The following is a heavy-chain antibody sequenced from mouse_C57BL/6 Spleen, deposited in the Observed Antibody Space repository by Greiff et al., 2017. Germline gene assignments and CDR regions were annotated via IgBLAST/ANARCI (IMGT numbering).Heavy chain of an antibody. V-gene: IGHV1-55*01. D-gene: IGHD1-1*01. CDR1: GYTFTSYW. CDR2: IYPGSGST. CDR3: ARPYGSSLYDAMDY. Sequence: VQLQQPGAELVKPGASVKMSCKASGYTFTSYWITWVKQRPGQGLEWIGDIYPGSGSTNYNEKFKSKATLTVDTSASTAYMQLSSLTSEDSAVYYCARPYGSSLYDAMDYWGQGTSVTVSS. J-gene: IGHJ4*01.